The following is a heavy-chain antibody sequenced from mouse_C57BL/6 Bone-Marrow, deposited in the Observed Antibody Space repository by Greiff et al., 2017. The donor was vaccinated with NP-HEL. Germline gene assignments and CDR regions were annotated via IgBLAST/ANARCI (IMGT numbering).Heavy chain of an antibody. CDR2: INPNNGGT. CDR3: AGRGVTAVVARYWYFDV. D-gene: IGHD1-1*01. V-gene: IGHV1-18*01. J-gene: IGHJ1*03. Sequence: VQLKESGPELVKPGASVKIPCKASGYTFTDYNMDWVKQSHGKSLEWIGDINPNNGGTIYNQKFKGKATLTVDKSSSTAYMERRSLTAEDTAVYYCAGRGVTAVVARYWYFDVWGTGTTVTVSS. CDR1: GYTFTDYN.